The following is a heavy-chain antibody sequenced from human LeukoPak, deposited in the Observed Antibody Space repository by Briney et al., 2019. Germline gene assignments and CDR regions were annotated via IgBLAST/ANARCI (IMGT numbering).Heavy chain of an antibody. V-gene: IGHV3-30*01. Sequence: GRSLRLSCAASGFTFSSYAMHWVRQAPGKGLEWVAVISYDGSNKYYADSVKGRFTISRDNSKNTLYLQMNSLRAEDTAVYYCARGSFDYWGQGTLVTASS. CDR3: ARGSFDY. CDR1: GFTFSSYA. J-gene: IGHJ4*02. CDR2: ISYDGSNK.